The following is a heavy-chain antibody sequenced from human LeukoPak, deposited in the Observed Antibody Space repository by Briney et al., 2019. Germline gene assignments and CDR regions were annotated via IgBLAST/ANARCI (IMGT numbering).Heavy chain of an antibody. Sequence: SETLSLTCTVSGGSISSHYWSRIRQPPGKGLEWIGYIYYSGSTNYNPSLKSRVTISVDTSKNQFPLKLSSVTAADTAVYYCARVVRYCSSTSCYFIGFDPWGQGTLVTVSS. J-gene: IGHJ5*02. CDR3: ARVVRYCSSTSCYFIGFDP. D-gene: IGHD2-2*01. V-gene: IGHV4-59*11. CDR2: IYYSGST. CDR1: GGSISSHY.